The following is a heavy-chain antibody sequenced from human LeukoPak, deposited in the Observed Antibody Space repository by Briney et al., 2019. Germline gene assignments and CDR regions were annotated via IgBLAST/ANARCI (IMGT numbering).Heavy chain of an antibody. J-gene: IGHJ4*02. CDR1: GGSISSYY. Sequence: PSETLSLTCTVSGGSISSYYWSWIRQPPGKGLEWIGYIYYSGSTNYNPSLKSRVTISVDTSKNQFSLKLSSVTAADTAVYYCARVDTAMTIWFSFDYWGQGTLVTVSS. D-gene: IGHD5-18*01. CDR2: IYYSGST. CDR3: ARVDTAMTIWFSFDY. V-gene: IGHV4-59*01.